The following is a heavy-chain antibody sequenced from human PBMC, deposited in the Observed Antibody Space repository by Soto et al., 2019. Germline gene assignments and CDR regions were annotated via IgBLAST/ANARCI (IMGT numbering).Heavy chain of an antibody. CDR3: ARDYYDSSGYYYPLDY. J-gene: IGHJ4*02. D-gene: IGHD3-22*01. CDR2: ISSSSSTI. V-gene: IGHV3-48*02. Sequence: HPGGSLRLSCAAAAFTFSSYSMNWVRQAPGKGLEWVSYISSSSSTIYYADSVKGRFTISRDNAKNSLYLQMNSLRDEDTAVYYCARDYYDSSGYYYPLDYWGQGTLVTVSS. CDR1: AFTFSSYS.